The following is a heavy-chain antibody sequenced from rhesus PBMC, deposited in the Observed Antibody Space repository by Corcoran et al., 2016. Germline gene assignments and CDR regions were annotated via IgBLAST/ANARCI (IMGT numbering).Heavy chain of an antibody. J-gene: IGHJ4*01. CDR3: AKHSSGWYGDFFDY. CDR2: IYGSGSST. CDR1: GGSISSNY. V-gene: IGHV4-169*01. D-gene: IGHD6-31*01. Sequence: QLQLQESGLGLVKPSETLSVTCAVSGGSISSNYWSWILQPPGKGLEWIGRIYGSGSSTNYNPSLKSRVTLSVDTSKNQLSLKLSSVTAADTAVFYCAKHSSGWYGDFFDYWGQGVLVTVSS.